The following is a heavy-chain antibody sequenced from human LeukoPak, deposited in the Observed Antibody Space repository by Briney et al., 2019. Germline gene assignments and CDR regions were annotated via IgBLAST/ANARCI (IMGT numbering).Heavy chain of an antibody. CDR1: GFTFSNYA. Sequence: GRSLRLSCAASGFTFSNYAMHWVRQAPGKGLEWVALISYDGSNKKYADSVKGRFTISRDDSKNTLYLQMNSLRVEDTAVYYCARITMSRFDPWGQGTLVTVS. J-gene: IGHJ5*02. CDR2: ISYDGSNK. V-gene: IGHV3-30*04. CDR3: ARITMSRFDP. D-gene: IGHD3-10*02.